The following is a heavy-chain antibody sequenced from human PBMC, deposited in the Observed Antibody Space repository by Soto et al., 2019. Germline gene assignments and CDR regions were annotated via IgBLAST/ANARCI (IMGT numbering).Heavy chain of an antibody. D-gene: IGHD6-13*01. CDR1: GFTVSSNY. J-gene: IGHJ5*02. CDR3: ARVRISSSLPSS. Sequence: EVQLVESGGGLVQPGGSLRLSCAASGFTVSSNYMSWVRQAPGKGLEWVSVIYSGGSTYYADSVKGRFTIYRDNSKNTLYLQMNSLRAEDTAVYYCARVRISSSLPSSWGQGTLVTVSS. CDR2: IYSGGST. V-gene: IGHV3-66*01.